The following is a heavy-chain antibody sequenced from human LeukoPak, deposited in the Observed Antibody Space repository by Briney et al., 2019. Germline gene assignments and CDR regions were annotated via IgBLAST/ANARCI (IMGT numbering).Heavy chain of an antibody. D-gene: IGHD6-19*01. CDR2: NNPSGGST. CDR3: ARVTAHEAVEGYYFDY. Sequence: ASVKVSCKASGYTFTGYYMHWVRQAPGQGLEWMGINNPSGGSTSYAQKFQGRVTMTRDMSTSTVYMELSSLRSEDTAVYYCARVTAHEAVEGYYFDYWGQGTLVTVSS. V-gene: IGHV1-46*01. J-gene: IGHJ4*02. CDR1: GYTFTGYY.